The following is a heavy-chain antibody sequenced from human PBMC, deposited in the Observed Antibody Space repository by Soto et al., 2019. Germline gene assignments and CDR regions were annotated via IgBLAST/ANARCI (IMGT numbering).Heavy chain of an antibody. CDR2: IYYSGST. CDR1: GGSISSGDDF. V-gene: IGHV4-30-4*01. D-gene: IGHD1-20*01. Sequence: QVQLQESGPGLVKPSQTLSLTCTVSGGSISSGDDFWTWIRQPPGKGLEWIGYIYYSGSTYYNPSLKRRLTMSVDTSKNQFSLKLGSVTAADTAVYYCARDRAKWKDYYYYGMDVWGQGTTVTVSS. CDR3: ARDRAKWKDYYYYGMDV. J-gene: IGHJ6*02.